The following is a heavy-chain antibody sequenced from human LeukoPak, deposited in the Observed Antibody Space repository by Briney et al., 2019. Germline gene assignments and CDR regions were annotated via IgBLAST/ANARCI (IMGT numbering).Heavy chain of an antibody. D-gene: IGHD2/OR15-2a*01. J-gene: IGHJ4*02. V-gene: IGHV4-61*02. CDR1: GGSISSYSYY. CDR3: ARRTFAEIVDY. Sequence: SETLSLTCTVSGGSISSYSYYWTWIRQPAGKGLEWIGRIYTSGSTNYNPSLQGRVTISVDTSKNQFSLNLNSVTAADTAVYYCARRTFAEIVDYWGQGTLVTVSS. CDR2: IYTSGST.